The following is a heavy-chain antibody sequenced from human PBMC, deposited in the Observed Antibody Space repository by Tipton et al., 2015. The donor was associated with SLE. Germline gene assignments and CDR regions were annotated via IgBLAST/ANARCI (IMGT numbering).Heavy chain of an antibody. J-gene: IGHJ3*02. CDR1: GGSFSGNY. Sequence: TLSLTCAVYGGSFSGNYWSWIRQPPGKGLEWIGEINHSGSTNSNPSLKSRVTISVDTSKNQFSLKVSSVTAADTAVYYCARGEGEAPNIWGQGTMVTVSS. CDR3: ARGEGEAPNI. V-gene: IGHV4-34*01. CDR2: INHSGST. D-gene: IGHD3-10*01.